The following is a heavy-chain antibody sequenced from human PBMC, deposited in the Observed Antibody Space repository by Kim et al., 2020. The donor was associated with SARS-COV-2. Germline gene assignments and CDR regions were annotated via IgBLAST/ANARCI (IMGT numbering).Heavy chain of an antibody. Sequence: SETLSLTCTVSGGSISSSSYYWGWIRQPPGKGLEWIGSIYYSGSTYYNPFLKSRVTIPVDTSKNQFSLKLSSVTAADTAVYYCARPSDMALPCYYGMDVWGQGTTVTVSS. CDR2: IYYSGST. CDR3: ARPSDMALPCYYGMDV. V-gene: IGHV4-39*01. J-gene: IGHJ6*02. CDR1: GGSISSSSYY.